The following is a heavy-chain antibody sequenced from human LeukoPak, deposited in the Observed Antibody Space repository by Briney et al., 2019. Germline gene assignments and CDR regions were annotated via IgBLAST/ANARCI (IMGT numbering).Heavy chain of an antibody. CDR2: IFHSGST. V-gene: IGHV4-4*02. J-gene: IGHJ4*02. D-gene: IGHD3-10*01. Sequence: SGTLSFTCVVSGASISNSNWWSWARQPPGKGLEWIGEIFHSGSTNYNPSLKSRVSISVDKSKNRFSLRLSSVTAADTAVYYCASQFGEGLYDYWGQGTLVTVSS. CDR3: ASQFGEGLYDY. CDR1: GASISNSNW.